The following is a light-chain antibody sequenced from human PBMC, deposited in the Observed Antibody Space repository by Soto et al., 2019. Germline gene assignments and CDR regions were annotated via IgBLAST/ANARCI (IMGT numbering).Light chain of an antibody. CDR1: QSVDSTY. Sequence: EIVLTQSPGTLSLSPGERATLSCRASQSVDSTYLGWYQQKPGQAPRILIYGTSTRAAGIPDRFSGSGSGTDFTLTISRLEPEDFAVYYCQQYGSSPPLTFGGGTKVES. V-gene: IGKV3-20*01. J-gene: IGKJ4*01. CDR3: QQYGSSPPLT. CDR2: GTS.